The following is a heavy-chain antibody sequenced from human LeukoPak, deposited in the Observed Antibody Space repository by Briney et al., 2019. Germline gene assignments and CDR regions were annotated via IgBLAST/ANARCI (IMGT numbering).Heavy chain of an antibody. CDR3: AKDLRAGWELHYYFDY. J-gene: IGHJ4*02. V-gene: IGHV3-74*01. D-gene: IGHD6-19*01. Sequence: GGSLRLSCAASGFTFSTYWMHWVRQAPGKGLVWVSRINSDGSSTSYADSVKGRFTISRDNAKNTLYLQMNSLRAEDTAVYYCAKDLRAGWELHYYFDYWGQGTLVTVSS. CDR1: GFTFSTYW. CDR2: INSDGSST.